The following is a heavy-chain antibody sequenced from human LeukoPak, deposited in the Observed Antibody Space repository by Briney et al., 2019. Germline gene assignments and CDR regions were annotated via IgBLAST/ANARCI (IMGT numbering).Heavy chain of an antibody. CDR3: ASEGSGSYIDY. CDR2: INHSGST. D-gene: IGHD3-10*01. CDR1: GFTFSSYS. Sequence: GSLRLSCAASGFTFSSYSMNWVRQPPGKGLEWIGEINHSGSTNCNPSLKSRVTISVDTSKDQFSLKLSSVTAADTAVYYCASEGSGSYIDYWGQGTLVTVSS. J-gene: IGHJ4*02. V-gene: IGHV4-34*01.